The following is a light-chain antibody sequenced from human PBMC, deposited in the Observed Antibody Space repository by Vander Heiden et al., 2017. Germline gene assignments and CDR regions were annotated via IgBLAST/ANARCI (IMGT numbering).Light chain of an antibody. Sequence: EIVLTQSPGTLSLSPGERATLSCRASQSVSTRYLAWYQQKPGQSPRLLIYDASIRATGIPDTFSRTGSRTDFTLTISRLESEDIAVYYCLLDYTAGITFGQGTRLEIK. CDR2: DAS. V-gene: IGKV3-20*01. J-gene: IGKJ5*01. CDR1: QSVSTRY. CDR3: LLDYTAGIT.